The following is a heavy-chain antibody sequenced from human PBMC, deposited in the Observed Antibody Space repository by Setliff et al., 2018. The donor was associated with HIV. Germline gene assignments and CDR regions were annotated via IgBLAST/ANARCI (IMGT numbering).Heavy chain of an antibody. CDR1: GFTFSSFA. Sequence: PGGSLRLSCAASGFTFSSFAMTWVRQAPGKGLEWVSAISGRGGSTYYADSVKGRFTISRDNAKNSLYLQMNSLRAEDTAVYFCATLPAAIVATTYYFDYWGQGTLVTVSS. V-gene: IGHV3-23*01. J-gene: IGHJ4*02. CDR2: ISGRGGST. D-gene: IGHD5-12*01. CDR3: ATLPAAIVATTYYFDY.